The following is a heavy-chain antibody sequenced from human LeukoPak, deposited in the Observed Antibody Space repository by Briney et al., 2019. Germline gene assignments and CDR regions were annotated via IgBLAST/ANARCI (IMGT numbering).Heavy chain of an antibody. CDR2: IYYSGST. D-gene: IGHD2-2*01. CDR1: GGSISSGDYY. V-gene: IGHV4-30-4*08. Sequence: SETLSLTCTVSGGSISSGDYYWSWIRQPPGKGLEWIGYIYYSGSTYYNPSLKSRVTISVDTSKNQFSLRLGSVTAADTAVYYCARGPGSIGYCSSTSCYDYFAFWGQGTLVTVSS. J-gene: IGHJ4*02. CDR3: ARGPGSIGYCSSTSCYDYFAF.